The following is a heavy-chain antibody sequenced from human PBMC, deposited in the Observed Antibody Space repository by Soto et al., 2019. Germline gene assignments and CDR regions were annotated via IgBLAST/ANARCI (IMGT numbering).Heavy chain of an antibody. CDR1: GFTFSSYG. Sequence: GGSLRLSCAASGFTFSSYGMHWVRQAPGKGLEWVAVIWYDGSNKYYADSVKGRFTISRDNSKNTLYLQMNSLRAEDTAVYYCARDLGFLEWLYYYGMDVWGQGTTVTVSS. V-gene: IGHV3-33*01. D-gene: IGHD3-3*01. CDR3: ARDLGFLEWLYYYGMDV. J-gene: IGHJ6*02. CDR2: IWYDGSNK.